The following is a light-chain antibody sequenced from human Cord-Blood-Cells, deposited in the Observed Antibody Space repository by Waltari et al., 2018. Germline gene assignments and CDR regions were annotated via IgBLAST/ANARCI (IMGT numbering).Light chain of an antibody. J-gene: IGLJ3*02. CDR3: QVWDSSSDHPV. Sequence: SYVLTQPPSVSVAPGKRARITCGGNNIGSKSVHWYQQKPGQAPVLVIYYDSDRPSGIPERFSGSNSGNTATLTISMVEAGDEADYYCQVWDSSSDHPVFGGGTKLTVL. V-gene: IGLV3-21*04. CDR2: YDS. CDR1: NIGSKS.